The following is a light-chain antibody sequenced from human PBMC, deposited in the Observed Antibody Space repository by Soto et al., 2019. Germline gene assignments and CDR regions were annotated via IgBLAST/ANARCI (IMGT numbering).Light chain of an antibody. CDR3: QQYNNWPPWT. Sequence: DIQMTQSPSTLSATAGDRVTITCRASQSISSWLAWYQHKPGKAPKLLIYDASNLDSGVPSRFSGSGSGTEFSLTISNLQPDDFAVYYCQQYNNWPPWTFGQGTKV. CDR2: DAS. J-gene: IGKJ1*01. CDR1: QSISSW. V-gene: IGKV1-5*01.